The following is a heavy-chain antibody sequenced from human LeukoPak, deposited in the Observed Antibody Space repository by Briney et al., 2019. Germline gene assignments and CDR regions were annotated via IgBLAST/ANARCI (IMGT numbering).Heavy chain of an antibody. J-gene: IGHJ4*02. Sequence: GGSLRLSCAASGFTFNTYAMHWVRQAPGKGLEWVAFIRCDGSNKYYADSVKGRFTISRDNSKNTVYLQMNSLRAEDTAVYYCAKDYDILTAVYYFDYWGQGTLVTVSS. CDR1: GFTFNTYA. CDR3: AKDYDILTAVYYFDY. D-gene: IGHD3-9*01. CDR2: IRCDGSNK. V-gene: IGHV3-30*02.